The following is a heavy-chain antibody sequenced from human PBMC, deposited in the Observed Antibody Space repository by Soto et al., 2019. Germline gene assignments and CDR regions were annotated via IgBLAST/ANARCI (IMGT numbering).Heavy chain of an antibody. Sequence: GESLKISCKGSGYSFTSYWISWVRQMPGKGLEWMGRIDPSDSYTNYSPSFQGHVTISADKSISTAYLQWSSLKASDATMYYCARSPYSSSAYGMDVWGQGTTVTVSS. J-gene: IGHJ6*02. CDR2: IDPSDSYT. V-gene: IGHV5-10-1*01. CDR3: ARSPYSSSAYGMDV. D-gene: IGHD6-6*01. CDR1: GYSFTSYW.